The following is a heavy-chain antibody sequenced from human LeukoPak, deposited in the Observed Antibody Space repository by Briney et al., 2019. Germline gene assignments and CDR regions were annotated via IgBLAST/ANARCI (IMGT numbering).Heavy chain of an antibody. V-gene: IGHV1-8*01. CDR1: GYTFISYD. D-gene: IGHD3-22*01. J-gene: IGHJ5*02. CDR3: ASSPYYYDSTGLWPRGWFDP. Sequence: ASVKVSCKASGYTFISYDINWVRQATGQGLEWMGWMNPNSGNTGYAQKFQGRVTMTRNTSISTAYMELSSLRSEDTAVYYCASSPYYYDSTGLWPRGWFDPWGQGTLVTVSS. CDR2: MNPNSGNT.